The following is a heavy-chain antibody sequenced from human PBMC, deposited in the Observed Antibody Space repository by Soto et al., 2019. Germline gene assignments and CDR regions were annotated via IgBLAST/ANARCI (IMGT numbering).Heavy chain of an antibody. D-gene: IGHD3-22*01. CDR3: ARDLGYYDSSGH. J-gene: IGHJ4*02. CDR2: IWYDGSNK. V-gene: IGHV3-33*01. Sequence: XGSLRLSFAASGFTFSTYGMHWVGQAPGKGLEWVAVIWYDGSNKYYADSVKGRFTISRDNSKNTLYLQMNSLRAEDTAVYYCARDLGYYDSSGHWGQGTLVTVSS. CDR1: GFTFSTYG.